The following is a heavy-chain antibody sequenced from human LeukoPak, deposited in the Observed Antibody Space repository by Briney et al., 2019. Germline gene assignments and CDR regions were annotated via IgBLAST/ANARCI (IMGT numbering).Heavy chain of an antibody. J-gene: IGHJ4*02. V-gene: IGHV4-34*01. CDR1: GGSFSGYY. CDR3: ARALLAARRPFDY. Sequence: SETLSLTCAVYGGSFSGYYWSWIRQPPGKGLEWIGEINHSGSTNYNPSLKSRVTISVDTSKNQFSLKPSSVTAADTAVYYCARALLAARRPFDYWGQGTLVTVSS. CDR2: INHSGST. D-gene: IGHD6-6*01.